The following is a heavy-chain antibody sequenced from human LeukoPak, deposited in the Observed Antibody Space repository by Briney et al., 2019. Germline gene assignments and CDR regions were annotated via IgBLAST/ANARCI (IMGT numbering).Heavy chain of an antibody. CDR3: AIRSSGRGGDAFDI. CDR2: ISAKNGNT. D-gene: IGHD6-19*01. Sequence: ASVKVSCKASGHTFMNYGVSWVRQAPGQGLEWMGWISAKNGNTNYAQNFQGRVTMTTHSSTNTASMELMSLRSNDTAVYWCAIRSSGRGGDAFDIGGKGTMFIVSS. V-gene: IGHV1-18*01. J-gene: IGHJ3*02. CDR1: GHTFMNYG.